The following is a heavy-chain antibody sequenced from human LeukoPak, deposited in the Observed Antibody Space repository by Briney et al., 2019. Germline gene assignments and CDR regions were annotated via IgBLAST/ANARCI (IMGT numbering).Heavy chain of an antibody. V-gene: IGHV5-51*01. J-gene: IGHJ4*02. CDR1: GYRFSNYW. D-gene: IGHD3-22*01. CDR3: ARATYYYDSSSNYYYFDF. CDR2: IYPGDSDT. Sequence: GESLKISCKGSGYRFSNYWIGWVRQMPGKGLEWMGIIYPGDSDTRYSPSFQGQVTMSADKSISTAYLQWSSLKASDTAMYYCARATYYYDSSSNYYYFDFRGQGTLVTVSS.